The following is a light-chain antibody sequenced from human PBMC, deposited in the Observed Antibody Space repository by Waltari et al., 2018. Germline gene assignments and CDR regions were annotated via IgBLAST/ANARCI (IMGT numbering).Light chain of an antibody. V-gene: IGLV2-14*03. CDR2: DVN. CDR3: SSYKVNNTWV. Sequence: QSALTQPASVSGSPGRSITISCTGTNSDIGTYIYVTWYQQHPDKAPKLIIYDVNNRPAWVSSRFSGSKAGNTASLSISGLQAEDEADYYCSSYKVNNTWVFGGGTYVTVL. CDR1: NSDIGTYIY. J-gene: IGLJ3*02.